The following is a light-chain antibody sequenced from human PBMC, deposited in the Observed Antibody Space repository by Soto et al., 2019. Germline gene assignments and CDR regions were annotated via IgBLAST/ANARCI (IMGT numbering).Light chain of an antibody. V-gene: IGKV2D-29*02. J-gene: IGKJ5*01. CDR1: QSLLHITGETF. CDR2: EVS. CDR3: MQSTQLPAT. Sequence: DVVMTQTPLSLSVAPGQPASISCKSSQSLLHITGETFLFWYLQKPGQSPQLLIYEVSTRVSGVPDRFSGSGSGTDFTLEISRVETDDVGIYYCMQSTQLPATFGQGTRLGIE.